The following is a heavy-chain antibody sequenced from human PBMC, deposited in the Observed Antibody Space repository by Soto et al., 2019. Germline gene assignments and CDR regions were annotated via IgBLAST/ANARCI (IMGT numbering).Heavy chain of an antibody. Sequence: GGSLRLSCAASGFTFRDYAMSWVRQAPGRGLEWVSGVSNSGSSTYYADSVKGRFTISRDNSKSTLYLQMNSLRAEDTAVYYCAKHSRETTTCCGEDWGQGTRVTVSS. CDR2: VSNSGSST. D-gene: IGHD2-2*01. CDR3: AKHSRETTTCCGED. V-gene: IGHV3-23*01. J-gene: IGHJ4*02. CDR1: GFTFRDYA.